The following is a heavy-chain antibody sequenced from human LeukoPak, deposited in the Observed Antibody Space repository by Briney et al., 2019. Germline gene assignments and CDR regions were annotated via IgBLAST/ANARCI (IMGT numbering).Heavy chain of an antibody. CDR3: ARDARWWLERYYYYYYMDV. CDR1: GGSFSGYY. V-gene: IGHV4-34*01. J-gene: IGHJ6*03. Sequence: SETLSLTCAVYGGSFSGYYWSWIRQPPGKGLEWIGEINHSGSTNYNPSLKSRVTISVDTSKNQFSLKLSSVTAADTAVYYCARDARWWLERYYYYYYMDVWGKGTTVTVSS. D-gene: IGHD5-24*01. CDR2: INHSGST.